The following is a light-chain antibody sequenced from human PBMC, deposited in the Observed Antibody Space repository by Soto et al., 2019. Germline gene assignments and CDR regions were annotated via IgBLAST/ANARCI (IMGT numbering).Light chain of an antibody. Sequence: DYQMTQSPSSLSASVGDTATITCRASQSVNTFLNWYQQKPGKAPKLLISAASTLQSGVPSRFSGSGSGTDFTLTISNLQPEDFATYYCQQTYGILYTLGQGTKLDIK. CDR2: AAS. V-gene: IGKV1-39*01. CDR3: QQTYGILYT. J-gene: IGKJ2*01. CDR1: QSVNTF.